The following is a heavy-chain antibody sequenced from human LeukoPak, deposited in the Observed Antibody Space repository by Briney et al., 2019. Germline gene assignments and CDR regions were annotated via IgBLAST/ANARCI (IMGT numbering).Heavy chain of an antibody. CDR2: INHSGTT. J-gene: IGHJ5*02. CDR3: ARGITFGGVIVWNWFDP. CDR1: GGSLSGYY. V-gene: IGHV4-34*01. D-gene: IGHD3-16*02. Sequence: PSETLSLTCGVYGGSLSGYYWTWIRQPPGKRLEWIGVINHSGTTNYNPSLKSRVTISVDTSKNQFSLKLNSVTAADTAVYYCARGITFGGVIVWNWFDPWGQGTLVTVSS.